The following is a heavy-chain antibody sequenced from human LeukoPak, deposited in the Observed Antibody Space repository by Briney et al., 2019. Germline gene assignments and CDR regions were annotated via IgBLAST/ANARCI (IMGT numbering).Heavy chain of an antibody. CDR3: ARCYYDSSASSWEWFDP. D-gene: IGHD3-22*01. CDR1: GYTFTSYD. Sequence: ASVKVSCKPSGYTFTSYDLNWVRQATGQGLEWMGWMNPNSGNTGYAQKFQGRVTMTRNTSISTAYMELSSLRSEDTAVYYCARCYYDSSASSWEWFDPWGQGTLVTVSS. V-gene: IGHV1-8*01. CDR2: MNPNSGNT. J-gene: IGHJ5*02.